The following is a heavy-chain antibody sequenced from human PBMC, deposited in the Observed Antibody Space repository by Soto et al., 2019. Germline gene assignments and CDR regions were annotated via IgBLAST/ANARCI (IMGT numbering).Heavy chain of an antibody. V-gene: IGHV3-30*18. D-gene: IGHD6-6*01. CDR2: ISYDGSNK. Sequence: GGSLRLSCAASGFTFSSYWMHWVRQAPGKGLEWVAVISYDGSNKYYADSVKGRFTISRDNSKNTLYLQMNSLRAEDTAVYYCAKDRGIAARFGVDVWGKGTTVTVSS. CDR1: GFTFSSYW. CDR3: AKDRGIAARFGVDV. J-gene: IGHJ6*04.